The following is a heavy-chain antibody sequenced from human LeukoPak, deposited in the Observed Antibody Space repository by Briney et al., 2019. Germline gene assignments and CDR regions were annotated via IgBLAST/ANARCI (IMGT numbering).Heavy chain of an antibody. Sequence: PSETLSLTCTVSGGSISSYYWSWIRQPPGKGLEWIGYIYYSGSTNYNPSLKSRVTISVDTSKNQFSLKLSSVTAADTAVYYCARSSRLTFDYWGQGTLVTVSS. D-gene: IGHD6-6*01. CDR3: ARSSRLTFDY. V-gene: IGHV4-59*01. CDR1: GGSISSYY. CDR2: IYYSGST. J-gene: IGHJ4*02.